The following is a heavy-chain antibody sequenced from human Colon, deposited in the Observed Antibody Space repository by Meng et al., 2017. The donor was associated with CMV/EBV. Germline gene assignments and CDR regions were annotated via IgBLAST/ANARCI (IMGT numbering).Heavy chain of an antibody. J-gene: IGHJ4*02. CDR2: IYPDASDT. D-gene: IGHD6-6*01. Sequence: GESLKISCKGSGYSFATYWIGWVRQMPGKGLEWMGIIYPDASDTRYSPSFQGRVTISADKSISTAYLQWSSLKASETAMYYCARSLDDSSPDYWCQGTLVTVSS. CDR1: GYSFATYW. CDR3: ARSLDDSSPDY. V-gene: IGHV5-51*01.